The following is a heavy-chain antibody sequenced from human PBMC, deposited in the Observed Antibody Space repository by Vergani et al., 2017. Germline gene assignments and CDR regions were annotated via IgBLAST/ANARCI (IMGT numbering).Heavy chain of an antibody. V-gene: IGHV1-24*01. Sequence: QVQLVQSGAEVKKPGASVKVSCKVSGYTLTELSMHWVRQAPGKGLEWMGGFDPEDGETIYAQKFQGRVTMTEDTSTDTAYMELSSLRSEDTAEYYCAADIVVVVAATRCFDYWGQGTLVTVSS. CDR1: GYTLTELS. J-gene: IGHJ4*02. CDR2: FDPEDGET. CDR3: AADIVVVVAATRCFDY. D-gene: IGHD2-15*01.